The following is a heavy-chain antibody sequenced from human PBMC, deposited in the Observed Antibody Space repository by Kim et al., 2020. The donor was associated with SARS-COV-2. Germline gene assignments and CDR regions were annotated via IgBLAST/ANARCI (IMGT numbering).Heavy chain of an antibody. Sequence: YADAVRGRMTIYRDNSENMLYLQMNSLRVEDTAVYLCAKFYGYSDGSGCEYWGQGSEVTVSA. CDR3: AKFYGYSDGSGCEY. J-gene: IGHJ4*02. V-gene: IGHV3-23*01. D-gene: IGHD5-18*01.